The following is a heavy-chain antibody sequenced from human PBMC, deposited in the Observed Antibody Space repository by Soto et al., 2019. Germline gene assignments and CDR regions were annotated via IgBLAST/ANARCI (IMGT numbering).Heavy chain of an antibody. CDR3: AKERTSSTYDGMDV. V-gene: IGHV3-23*03. CDR1: GFTFSDYG. D-gene: IGHD6-6*01. Sequence: EVQLLESGGGLIQPGGSLRLSCAGSGFTFSDYGMNWVRQAPGKGLEWVSGLTWGGSGYYAESVRGRFTISRDNSKSILYVPMNSRRVEGPAVYYWAKERTSSTYDGMDVWGQGTPVTVSS. J-gene: IGHJ6*02. CDR2: LTWGGSG.